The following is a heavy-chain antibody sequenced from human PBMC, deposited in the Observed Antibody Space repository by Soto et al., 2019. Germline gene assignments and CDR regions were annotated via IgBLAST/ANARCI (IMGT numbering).Heavy chain of an antibody. V-gene: IGHV4-39*01. J-gene: IGHJ6*02. CDR1: GVSISRSRYS. CDR3: ASRGQQLVGFYYYYGMDV. Sequence: ETPVLTCAVSGVSISRSRYSWGWVRQPPGKGLEWIGSIYYSGSTYYNPPLKSRVTISVDTSKNQFSLKLSSVTAADTAVYYCASRGQQLVGFYYYYGMDVWGQGTTVT. D-gene: IGHD6-13*01. CDR2: IYYSGST.